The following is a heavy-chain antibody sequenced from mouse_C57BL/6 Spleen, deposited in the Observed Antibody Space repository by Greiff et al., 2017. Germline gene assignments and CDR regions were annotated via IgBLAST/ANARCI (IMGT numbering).Heavy chain of an antibody. CDR1: GYTFTSYW. D-gene: IGHD1-1*01. J-gene: IGHJ2*01. Sequence: QVQLQQPGAELVRPGSSVKLSCKASGYTFTSYWMDWVKQRPGQGLEWIGNIYPSDSETHYNQKFKDKATLTVDKSSSTAYMQLSSLTSEDSAVYYCARNYGSSHSDYWGQGTTRTVSS. V-gene: IGHV1-61*01. CDR2: IYPSDSET. CDR3: ARNYGSSHSDY.